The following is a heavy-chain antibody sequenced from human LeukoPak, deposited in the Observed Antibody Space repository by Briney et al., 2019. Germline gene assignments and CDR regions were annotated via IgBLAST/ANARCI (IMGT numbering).Heavy chain of an antibody. CDR1: GGSISSYY. CDR3: ARETYYDFWSGAFYYYYYMDV. CDR2: IYYSGST. V-gene: IGHV4-59*01. D-gene: IGHD3-3*01. J-gene: IGHJ6*03. Sequence: SETLSLTCTVSGGSISSYYWSWIRQPPGKGPEWIGYIYYSGSTNYNPSLKSRVTISVDTSKNQFSLKLSSVTAADTAVYYCARETYYDFWSGAFYYYYYMDVWGKGTTVTVSS.